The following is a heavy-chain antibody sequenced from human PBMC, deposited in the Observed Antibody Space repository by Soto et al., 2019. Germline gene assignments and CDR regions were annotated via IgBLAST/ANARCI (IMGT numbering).Heavy chain of an antibody. V-gene: IGHV1-18*01. Sequence: ASVKVSCKASGYTFTSYGISWVRQAPGQGLEWMGWISAYKGNPNYAQKLQGRVTMTTETSTSTAYMELRSLRSDDTAVYYCARAPMVRGVIRYYYYYGMDVWGQGTTVTVSS. J-gene: IGHJ6*02. CDR3: ARAPMVRGVIRYYYYYGMDV. CDR1: GYTFTSYG. CDR2: ISAYKGNP. D-gene: IGHD3-10*01.